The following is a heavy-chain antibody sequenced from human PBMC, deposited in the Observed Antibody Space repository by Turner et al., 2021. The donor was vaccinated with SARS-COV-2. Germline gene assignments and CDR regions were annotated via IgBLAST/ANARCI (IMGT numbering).Heavy chain of an antibody. CDR3: ARIMWWELAYGMDV. CDR2: IFSNDAK. J-gene: IGHJ6*02. D-gene: IGHD1-26*01. CDR1: GFSLSNAKMG. V-gene: IGHV2-26*01. Sequence: QVTLKASGPVLVKPTETLTLTCPVSGFSLSNAKMGVSWIRQPPGKALEWLAHIFSNDAKYYRTSLKSRLTISKDTTKSQVVLTMTNMDPVDTATYYGARIMWWELAYGMDVWGQGTTVTVSS.